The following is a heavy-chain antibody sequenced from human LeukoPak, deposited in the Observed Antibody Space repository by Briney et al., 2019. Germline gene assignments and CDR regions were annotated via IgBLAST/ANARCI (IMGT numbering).Heavy chain of an antibody. J-gene: IGHJ6*02. CDR2: IYYSGST. CDR1: GGSISSYY. CDR3: ARSGGYSSSWPYYYYGMDV. D-gene: IGHD6-13*01. Sequence: SETLSLTCTVSGGSISSYYWSWIRQPPGKGLEWIGYIYYSGSTNYNPSLKSRVTISLDTSESQFSLKLTSVTAADTAVYYCARSGGYSSSWPYYYYGMDVWGQGTTVTVSS. V-gene: IGHV4-59*01.